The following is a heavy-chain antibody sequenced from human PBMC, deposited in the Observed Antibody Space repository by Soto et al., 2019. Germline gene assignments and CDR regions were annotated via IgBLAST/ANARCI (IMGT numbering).Heavy chain of an antibody. CDR2: IIPILGIA. J-gene: IGHJ6*02. Sequence: QVQLVQSGAEVKKPGSSVKVSCKASGGTFSSYTISWVRQAPGQGLEWMGRIIPILGIANYAQKFQGRVTITADKSTSTAYMELSSLRSEDTAVYYCAGDMGNTVTLHYYYYGMDVWGQGTTVTVSS. CDR1: GGTFSSYT. V-gene: IGHV1-69*08. D-gene: IGHD4-17*01. CDR3: AGDMGNTVTLHYYYYGMDV.